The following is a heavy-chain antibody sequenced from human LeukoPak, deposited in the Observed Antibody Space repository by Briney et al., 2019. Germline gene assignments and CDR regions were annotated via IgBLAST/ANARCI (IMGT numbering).Heavy chain of an antibody. J-gene: IGHJ4*02. CDR1: GFTFSSYG. D-gene: IGHD2-2*02. V-gene: IGHV3-33*01. CDR3: ARVAHCSSTSCYTGGALDY. CDR2: IWYDGSNK. Sequence: GGSLRLSCAASGFTFSSYGMHWVRQAPGKGLEWVAVIWYDGSNKYYADSVKGRFTISRDNSKNTLYLQMNSLRAEDTAVYYCARVAHCSSTSCYTGGALDYWGQGTLVTVSS.